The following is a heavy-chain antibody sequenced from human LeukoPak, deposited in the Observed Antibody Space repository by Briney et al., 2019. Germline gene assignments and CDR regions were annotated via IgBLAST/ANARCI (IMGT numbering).Heavy chain of an antibody. CDR1: GFTFSNYA. CDR3: AKLCIAVAGRSIDWYFDL. Sequence: GGSLRLSCAASGFTFSNYAMTWVRQAPGKGLEWVSVISGSGGSTYYADSVKGRFTISRDNSKKTLYLQMNSLRVEDTAVYYCAKLCIAVAGRSIDWYFDLWGRGTLVTVSS. CDR2: ISGSGGST. V-gene: IGHV3-23*01. D-gene: IGHD6-19*01. J-gene: IGHJ2*01.